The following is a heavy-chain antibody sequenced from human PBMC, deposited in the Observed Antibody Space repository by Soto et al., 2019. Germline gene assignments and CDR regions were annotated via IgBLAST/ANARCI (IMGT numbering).Heavy chain of an antibody. J-gene: IGHJ4*02. V-gene: IGHV3-48*02. CDR3: VRDHLWAFDY. CDR1: GFTFSSYS. CDR2: ISPAGNSV. Sequence: GGSLRLSCVASGFTFSSYSINWIRQAPGKGPEWVSWISPAGNSVDYTDSVKGRFTVSRDNAENSLYLEMNSLRDEDTAVYYCVRDHLWAFDYWGQGTLVTVSS. D-gene: IGHD3-16*01.